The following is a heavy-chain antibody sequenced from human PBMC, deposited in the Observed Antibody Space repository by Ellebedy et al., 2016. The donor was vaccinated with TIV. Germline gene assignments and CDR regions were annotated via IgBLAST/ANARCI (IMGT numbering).Heavy chain of an antibody. CDR3: AKDVRYTTGWGGALDI. V-gene: IGHV3-23*01. Sequence: PGGSLRLSCAASGFNFGGHAMKWVRQPPGKGLEWVSSIGSSAYSTHYAASVKGRFTISRDNSRNTLYLQMNSLRGEDTAVYFCAKDVRYTTGWGGALDIWGQGAMVTVSS. CDR1: GFNFGGHA. D-gene: IGHD6-19*01. J-gene: IGHJ3*02. CDR2: IGSSAYST.